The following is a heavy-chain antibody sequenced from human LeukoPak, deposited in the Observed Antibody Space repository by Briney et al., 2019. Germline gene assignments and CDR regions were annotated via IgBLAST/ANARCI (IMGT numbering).Heavy chain of an antibody. CDR1: GFTFSSYW. D-gene: IGHD3-22*01. J-gene: IGHJ4*02. Sequence: PGGSLRLSCAASGFTFSSYWMSWVRQAPGKGLEWVANIKQDGSEKYYVDSVKGRFTISRDNSKNTLYLQMNSLRAEDTAVYYCARDYYYDSSGYPYWGQGTLVTVSS. CDR2: IKQDGSEK. V-gene: IGHV3-7*01. CDR3: ARDYYYDSSGYPY.